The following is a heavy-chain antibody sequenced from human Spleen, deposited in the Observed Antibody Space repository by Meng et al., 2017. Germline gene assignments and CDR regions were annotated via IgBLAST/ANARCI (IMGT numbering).Heavy chain of an antibody. J-gene: IGHJ6*02. Sequence: GSLRLSCAVSGYSITGSYNWGWFRQSPGKGLEWIGSIYQSGSTYYNPSLKSRVTMSADTSKNQFSLKLSSVTAADTAVYYCARDPTRNGEWGLDYGMDVWGQGTTVTVSS. CDR2: IYQSGST. CDR3: ARDPTRNGEWGLDYGMDV. V-gene: IGHV4-38-2*02. CDR1: GYSITGSYN. D-gene: IGHD1-26*01.